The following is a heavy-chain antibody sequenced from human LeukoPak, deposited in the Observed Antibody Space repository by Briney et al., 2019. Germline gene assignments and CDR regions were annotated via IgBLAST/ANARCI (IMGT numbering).Heavy chain of an antibody. CDR1: GFSFNSYS. Sequence: GGSLRLSCVASGFSFNSYSMNWVRQAPGMGLEWVSSISSSSTYIYYADSVKGRFTISRDNAKNSLYLQMNSLRAEDTAVYYCARDRGYTTDNYFDYRGQGTLVTVSS. CDR2: ISSSSTYI. V-gene: IGHV3-21*01. D-gene: IGHD4-17*01. CDR3: ARDRGYTTDNYFDY. J-gene: IGHJ4*02.